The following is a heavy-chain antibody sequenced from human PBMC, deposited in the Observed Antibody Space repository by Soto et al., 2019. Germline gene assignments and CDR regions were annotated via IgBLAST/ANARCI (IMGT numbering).Heavy chain of an antibody. CDR1: GFTFSSYA. Sequence: GGSLRLSCAASGFTFSSYAMSWVRQAPGKGLEWVSAISGSGGSAYYADSVKGRFTISRDNSKNTLYLQMNSLRAEDTAVYYCAKGALDIVVVPAAGTLAYWGQGTLVTVS. D-gene: IGHD2-2*03. V-gene: IGHV3-23*01. CDR3: AKGALDIVVVPAAGTLAY. CDR2: ISGSGGSA. J-gene: IGHJ4*02.